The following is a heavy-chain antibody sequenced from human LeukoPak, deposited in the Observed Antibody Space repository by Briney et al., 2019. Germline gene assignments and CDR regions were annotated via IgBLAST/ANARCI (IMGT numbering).Heavy chain of an antibody. J-gene: IGHJ4*02. V-gene: IGHV1-18*01. CDR1: GYTFTSYG. Sequence: GASVKVSCKASGYTFTSYGISWVRQAPGQGLGWMGWISVYNGNTNYAQKLQGRVTMSTDTSTSTAYMELRSLRSDDTAVYYCARDSEVYSSSWDLKFDYWGQGTLVTVSS. D-gene: IGHD6-13*01. CDR2: ISVYNGNT. CDR3: ARDSEVYSSSWDLKFDY.